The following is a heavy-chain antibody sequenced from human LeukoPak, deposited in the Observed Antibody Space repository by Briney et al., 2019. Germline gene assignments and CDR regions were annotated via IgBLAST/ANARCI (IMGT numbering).Heavy chain of an antibody. V-gene: IGHV1-69*13. CDR2: IIPIFGTA. J-gene: IGHJ6*02. Sequence: ASVKVSCKASGGTFSSYAISWVRQAPGQGLEWMGGIIPIFGTANYAQKFQGRVTITADESTSTAYMELSSLRSEDTAVYYCASSVGQQGLLWYYGMDVWAKGPRSPSP. CDR1: GGTFSSYA. CDR3: ASSVGQQGLLWYYGMDV. D-gene: IGHD4-23*01.